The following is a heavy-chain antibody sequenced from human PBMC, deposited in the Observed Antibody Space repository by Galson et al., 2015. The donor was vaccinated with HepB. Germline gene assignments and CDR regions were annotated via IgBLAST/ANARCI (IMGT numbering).Heavy chain of an antibody. Sequence: SVKVSCKASGYTFTSYGISWVRQAPGQGLEWMGWISAYNGNTNYAQKLQGRVTMTTDTSTSTVYMELRSLRSDDTAAYYCARDYDSRGYYLYYYYGMDVWGQGTTVTVSS. V-gene: IGHV1-18*01. CDR1: GYTFTSYG. J-gene: IGHJ6*02. CDR2: ISAYNGNT. D-gene: IGHD3-22*01. CDR3: ARDYDSRGYYLYYYYGMDV.